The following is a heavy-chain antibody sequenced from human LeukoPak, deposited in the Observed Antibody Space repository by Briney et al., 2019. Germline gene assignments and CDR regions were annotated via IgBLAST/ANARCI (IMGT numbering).Heavy chain of an antibody. CDR2: IYYSGST. Sequence: SETLSLTCTVSGGSISSSSYYWGWIRQPPGKGLEWIGSIYYSGSTYYNPSLKSRVTISVDTSKNQFSLKLSSVTAADTAVYYCARGSGYYRDYFDYWGQGTLVTVSS. CDR1: GGSISSSSYY. J-gene: IGHJ4*02. D-gene: IGHD3-22*01. V-gene: IGHV4-39*07. CDR3: ARGSGYYRDYFDY.